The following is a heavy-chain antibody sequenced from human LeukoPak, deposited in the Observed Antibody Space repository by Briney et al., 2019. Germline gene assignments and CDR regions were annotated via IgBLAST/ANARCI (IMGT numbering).Heavy chain of an antibody. Sequence: GSLRLSCTVSGFTVSTNSMSWVRQAPGKGLEWVSFTYNDNTHYSDSVKGRFTISRDNSKNTLYLQMNSLRAEDTAVYYCAKDWGLNRRVVTALDNWGQGTLVTVSS. CDR2: TYNDNT. D-gene: IGHD2-21*02. V-gene: IGHV3-66*03. J-gene: IGHJ4*02. CDR3: AKDWGLNRRVVTALDN. CDR1: GFTVSTNS.